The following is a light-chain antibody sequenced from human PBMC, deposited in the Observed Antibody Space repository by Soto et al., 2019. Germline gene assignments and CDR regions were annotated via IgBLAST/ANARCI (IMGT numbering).Light chain of an antibody. V-gene: IGLV1-44*01. CDR1: SSNVGGNA. Sequence: QSVLTQPPSESGTPGQGVTISCSGGSSNVGGNAVNWYLQLPGSAPKLLIYSNDQRPSGVPDRFSGSKSGSSATLAISGLQSADESDYYCVSWDDSLNRPVFGGGTQLTVL. CDR2: SND. CDR3: VSWDDSLNRPV. J-gene: IGLJ2*01.